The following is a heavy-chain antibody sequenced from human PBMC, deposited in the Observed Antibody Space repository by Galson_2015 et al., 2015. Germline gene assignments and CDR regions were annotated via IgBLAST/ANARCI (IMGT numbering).Heavy chain of an antibody. Sequence: SLRLSCAASGFTFSSYGMHWVRQAPGKGLEWVSAISGSGGSTYYADSVKGRFTISRDNSKNTLYLQMNSLRAEDTAVYYCAKDQGVYGSGGPFDIWGQGTMVTVSS. V-gene: IGHV3-23*01. J-gene: IGHJ3*02. CDR3: AKDQGVYGSGGPFDI. CDR2: ISGSGGST. CDR1: GFTFSSYG. D-gene: IGHD3-10*01.